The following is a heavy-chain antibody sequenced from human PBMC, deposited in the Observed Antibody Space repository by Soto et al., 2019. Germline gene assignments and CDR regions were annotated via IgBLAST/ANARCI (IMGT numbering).Heavy chain of an antibody. CDR2: VYHNGNT. D-gene: IGHD3-10*01. J-gene: IGHJ4*02. V-gene: IGHV4-59*01. Sequence: SETLSLTCTVSGASIHDYYWSWIRQPPGEGLEWIAYVYHNGNTNYNPSLQSRVTISLDTSKNQFSLRLNSLTAADTATYYCGRENSGSPGDYWGQGILVTVSS. CDR3: GRENSGSPGDY. CDR1: GASIHDYY.